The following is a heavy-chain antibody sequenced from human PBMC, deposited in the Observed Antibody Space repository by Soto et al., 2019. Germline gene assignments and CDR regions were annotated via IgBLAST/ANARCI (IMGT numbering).Heavy chain of an antibody. J-gene: IGHJ5*02. CDR2: ISAYNGNT. CDR1: GYTFTSYG. Sequence: EASVKVSCKASGYTFTSYGISWVRQAPGQGLEWMGWISAYNGNTNYAQKLQGRVTMTTDTSTSTAYMELRSLRSDDTAVYYCARDRSSSLSGGIPFDPWGQGTLVTVSS. CDR3: ARDRSSSLSGGIPFDP. V-gene: IGHV1-18*01. D-gene: IGHD6-6*01.